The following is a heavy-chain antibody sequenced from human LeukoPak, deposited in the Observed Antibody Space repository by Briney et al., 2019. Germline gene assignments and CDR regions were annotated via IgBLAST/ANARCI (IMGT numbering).Heavy chain of an antibody. CDR2: IYHSGST. CDR1: GGSVSSGSYS. CDR3: AGDYGASYRFDY. J-gene: IGHJ4*02. Sequence: PSETLSLTCAVSGGSVSSGSYSWSWVRQPPGKCLEWIGYIYHSGSTTYNPSLKSRVTISLDRSKNQFSLKLSSVTAADTAVYYCAGDYGASYRFDYWGQGTLVTVSS. V-gene: IGHV4-30-2*01. D-gene: IGHD3-16*01.